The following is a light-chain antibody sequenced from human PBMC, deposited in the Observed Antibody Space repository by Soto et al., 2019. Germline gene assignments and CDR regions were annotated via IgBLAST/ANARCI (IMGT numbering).Light chain of an antibody. V-gene: IGKV3D-15*01. Sequence: EIVMTQSPATLAVSPGERSTLSCRASQSVSSYLAWYQQKPGQAPRLLIYDASNRATGIPARFSGSGSGTDFTLTISSLQPEDFVTYYCQQLKSSPLTFGPGTKVDIK. CDR2: DAS. J-gene: IGKJ3*01. CDR1: QSVSSY. CDR3: QQLKSSPLT.